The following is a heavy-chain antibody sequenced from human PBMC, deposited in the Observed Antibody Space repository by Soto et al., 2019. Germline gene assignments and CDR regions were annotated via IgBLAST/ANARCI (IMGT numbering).Heavy chain of an antibody. CDR3: ARGIVVVPAADNWFDP. J-gene: IGHJ5*02. CDR2: INHSGST. V-gene: IGHV4-34*01. CDR1: GGSFSGYY. Sequence: SDTLSLTCAVYGGSFSGYYWSWIRQPPGKGLEWIGEINHSGSTNYNPSLKSRVTISVDTSKNQFSLKLSSVTAADTAVYYCARGIVVVPAADNWFDPWGQGTLVTVSS. D-gene: IGHD2-2*01.